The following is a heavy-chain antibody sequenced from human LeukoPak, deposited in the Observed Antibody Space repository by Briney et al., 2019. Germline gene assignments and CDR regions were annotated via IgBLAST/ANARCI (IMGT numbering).Heavy chain of an antibody. CDR3: VREDYGSAIKCPDY. CDR1: GGTFSSYA. D-gene: IGHD4-17*01. V-gene: IGHV1-46*01. Sequence: ASVKVSCKASGGTFSSYAISWVRQAPGQWLEWMGLINPNGGSTTYAQKFQDRVTVTRDTSTRTVYMELSSLRSEDTAVYYCVREDYGSAIKCPDYWGQGTLVTVSS. J-gene: IGHJ4*02. CDR2: INPNGGST.